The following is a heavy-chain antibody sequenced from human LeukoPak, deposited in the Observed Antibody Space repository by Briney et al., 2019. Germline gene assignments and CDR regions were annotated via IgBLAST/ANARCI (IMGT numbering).Heavy chain of an antibody. CDR2: INHSGST. J-gene: IGHJ4*02. CDR1: GGSFSGYY. V-gene: IGHV4-34*01. D-gene: IGHD3-3*01. CDR3: ARAPIFGVVTLDY. Sequence: SETLSLTCAVYGGSFSGYYWSWIRQPPGKGLEWIGEINHSGSTNYNPSLKSRVTISVDTFKNQFSLKLSSVTAADTAVYYCARAPIFGVVTLDYWGQGTLVTVSS.